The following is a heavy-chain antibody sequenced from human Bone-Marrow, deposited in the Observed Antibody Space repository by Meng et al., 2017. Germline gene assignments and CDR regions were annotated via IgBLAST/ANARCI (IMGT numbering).Heavy chain of an antibody. CDR1: GFSLSTSGVG. Sequence: QITLKESGPTLVKPTQTLTLTCTFSGFSLSTSGVGVGWIRQPPGKALEWLALIYWDDDKRYSPSLKRRLTITKDTSKNQVVLTMTNMDPVDTATYYCAHSGGYDFEGWFDPWGQGTLVTVSS. CDR2: IYWDDDK. J-gene: IGHJ5*02. D-gene: IGHD5-12*01. CDR3: AHSGGYDFEGWFDP. V-gene: IGHV2-5*02.